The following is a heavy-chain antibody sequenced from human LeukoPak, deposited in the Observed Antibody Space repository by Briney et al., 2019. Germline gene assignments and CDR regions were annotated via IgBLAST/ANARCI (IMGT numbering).Heavy chain of an antibody. D-gene: IGHD2-15*01. CDR2: ISESGGST. CDR3: AKTSGGNY. CDR1: GLTFSSYA. V-gene: IGHV3-23*01. Sequence: GGSLRLSCAASGLTFSSYAMSWVRQAPGKGLEWVSGISESGGSTYYADSVKGRFAISRDNSKNTLYLQMNGLRAEDTAIYYCAKTSGGNYWGQGTLVTVTS. J-gene: IGHJ4*02.